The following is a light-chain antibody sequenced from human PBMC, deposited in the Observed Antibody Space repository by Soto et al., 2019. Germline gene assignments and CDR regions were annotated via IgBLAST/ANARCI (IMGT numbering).Light chain of an antibody. Sequence: QSALTQPASVCGSPGQSITISCTGTSSDVGGYNYVSWYQQHPGKAPKLMIYEVSYRPSGVSNRFSGSKSGNTASLTISGLQAEDEADYYCSSYTSSSTVVFGGGTKLTVL. CDR1: SSDVGGYNY. CDR3: SSYTSSSTVV. J-gene: IGLJ2*01. CDR2: EVS. V-gene: IGLV2-14*01.